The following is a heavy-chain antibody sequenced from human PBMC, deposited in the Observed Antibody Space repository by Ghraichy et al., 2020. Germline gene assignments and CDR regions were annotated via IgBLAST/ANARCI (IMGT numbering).Heavy chain of an antibody. Sequence: GGSLRLSCAASGFTFSSYAMSWVRQAPGKGLEWVSAISGSGGSTYYADSVKGRFTISRDNSKNTLYLQMNSLRAEDTAVYYCAKDAQPYCSSTSCYRPGYDYWGQGTLVTVSS. CDR3: AKDAQPYCSSTSCYRPGYDY. CDR1: GFTFSSYA. V-gene: IGHV3-23*01. J-gene: IGHJ4*02. D-gene: IGHD2-2*02. CDR2: ISGSGGST.